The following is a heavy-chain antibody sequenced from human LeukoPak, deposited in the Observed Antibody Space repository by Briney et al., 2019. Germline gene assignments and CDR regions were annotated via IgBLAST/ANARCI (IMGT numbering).Heavy chain of an antibody. J-gene: IGHJ4*02. CDR3: GSGRRNSGSYYVFDY. D-gene: IGHD1-26*01. V-gene: IGHV3-53*01. CDR2: IYSGGTT. CDR1: GITVSSNY. Sequence: GGSLRLSCAASGITVSSNYMSWVRQAPGKGLEWVAVIYSGGTTYYADSVKGRFTFSRDNSKNTLYLQMNSLRAEDTAVYYCGSGRRNSGSYYVFDYWGQGTLVTVSS.